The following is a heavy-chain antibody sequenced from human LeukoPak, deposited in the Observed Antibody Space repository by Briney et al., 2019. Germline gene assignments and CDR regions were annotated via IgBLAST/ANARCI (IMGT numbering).Heavy chain of an antibody. Sequence: PSETLSLTCTVSGGSISSSSYYWGWIRQPPGKGLEWIGSIYYSGSTYYNPSLKSRVTISVDTSKNRFSLKLSSVTAADTAVYYCARTEKTSSGYYEAAFDIWGQGTMVTVSS. CDR1: GGSISSSSYY. CDR3: ARTEKTSSGYYEAAFDI. D-gene: IGHD3-22*01. J-gene: IGHJ3*02. V-gene: IGHV4-39*01. CDR2: IYYSGST.